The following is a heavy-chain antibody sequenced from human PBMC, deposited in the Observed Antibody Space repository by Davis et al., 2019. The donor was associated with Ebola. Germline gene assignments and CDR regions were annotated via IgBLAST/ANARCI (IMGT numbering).Heavy chain of an antibody. CDR2: LYSGGSA. D-gene: IGHD3-22*01. Sequence: GGSLRLSCAASGLTISSTYMNWVRQAPGKGLEWVSVLYSGGSAYYADSVRGRFTISRDNSKNTLYLQMNSLRAEDTAVYYCARDLGDTMNYWGQGTLVTVSS. V-gene: IGHV3-66*01. CDR3: ARDLGDTMNY. J-gene: IGHJ4*02. CDR1: GLTISSTY.